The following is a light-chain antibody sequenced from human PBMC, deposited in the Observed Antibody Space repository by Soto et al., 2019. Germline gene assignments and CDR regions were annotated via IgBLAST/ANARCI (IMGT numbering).Light chain of an antibody. CDR1: QSVSSN. J-gene: IGKJ5*01. V-gene: IGKV3-15*01. CDR3: RQYNNWLIT. Sequence: EIVMTQSPATLSVSPGDRATLSCRASQSVSSNLAWYQQKPGQAPRLLIYDASTRATGIPARFSGSGSGTECTLTISSMQSEDCAVTYCRQYNNWLITFGQGTRLEI. CDR2: DAS.